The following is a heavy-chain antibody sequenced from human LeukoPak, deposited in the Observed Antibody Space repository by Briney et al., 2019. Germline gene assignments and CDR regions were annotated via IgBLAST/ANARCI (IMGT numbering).Heavy chain of an antibody. CDR2: IKSKTDGRKT. CDR3: TTDRDYGEDY. D-gene: IGHD4-17*01. CDR1: GFTFSNTW. V-gene: IGHV3-15*01. Sequence: GSLRLSCAASGFTFSNTWKSWVRQAPGKGGEWVCRIKSKTDGRKTDYAAPVKGQFTISRDDSKNTLYLQMNSLKTEDTAVYYCTTDRDYGEDYWGQGTLVTVSS. J-gene: IGHJ4*02.